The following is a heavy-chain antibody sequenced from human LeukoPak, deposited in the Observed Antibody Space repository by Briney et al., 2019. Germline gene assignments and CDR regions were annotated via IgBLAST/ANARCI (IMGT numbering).Heavy chain of an antibody. CDR3: ASRPDYYDSSGLAAFDI. CDR1: GGSISSYY. Sequence: SSETLSLTCTVSGGSISSYYWSWIRQPPGKRLEWIGYIYYSGSTNYNPSLKSRVTISVDTSKNQFSLKLSSVTAADTAVYYCASRPDYYDSSGLAAFDIWGQGTMVTVSS. D-gene: IGHD3-22*01. CDR2: IYYSGST. J-gene: IGHJ3*02. V-gene: IGHV4-59*01.